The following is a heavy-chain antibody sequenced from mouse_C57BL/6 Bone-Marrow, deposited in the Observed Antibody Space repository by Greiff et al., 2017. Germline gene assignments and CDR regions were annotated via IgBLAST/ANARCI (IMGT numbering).Heavy chain of an antibody. CDR2: IDPSDSYT. D-gene: IGHD1-1*01. V-gene: IGHV1-69*01. CDR3: ARLWYSGSHDY. J-gene: IGHJ2*01. CDR1: GYTFTSYW. Sequence: VQLQQPGAELVMPGASVKLSCKASGYTFTSYWMHWVKQRPGQGLEWIGEIDPSDSYTNYTQKFKGKATLTVDKSSSTAYMPLSSLTSEDSAVYYCARLWYSGSHDYWGQGTTLTVSA.